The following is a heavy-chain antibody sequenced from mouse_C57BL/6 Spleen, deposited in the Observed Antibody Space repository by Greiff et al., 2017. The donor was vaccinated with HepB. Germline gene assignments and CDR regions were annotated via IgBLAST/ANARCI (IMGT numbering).Heavy chain of an antibody. Sequence: VKLQQPGAELVMPGASVKLSCKASGYTFTSYWMHWVKQRPGQGLEWIGEIDPSDSYTNYNQKFKGKSTLTVDKSSSTAYMQLSSLTSEDSAVYYCASGEGAWFAYWGQGTLVTVSA. V-gene: IGHV1-69*01. J-gene: IGHJ3*01. CDR2: IDPSDSYT. CDR3: ASGEGAWFAY. CDR1: GYTFTSYW.